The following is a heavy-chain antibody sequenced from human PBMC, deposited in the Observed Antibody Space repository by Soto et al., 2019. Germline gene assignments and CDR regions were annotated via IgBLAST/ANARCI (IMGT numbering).Heavy chain of an antibody. V-gene: IGHV3-30*18. D-gene: IGHD1-26*01. CDR2: ISYDGSNK. J-gene: IGHJ6*02. Sequence: QVQLVESGGGVVQPGRSLRLSCAASGFTFSSYGMHWVRQAPGKGLEWVAVISYDGSNKYYADSVKGRFTISRDNSKNTLYLQMNSLRAEDTAVYSCAKDRPSGSRPYYSGMDVWGQGTTVTVSS. CDR1: GFTFSSYG. CDR3: AKDRPSGSRPYYSGMDV.